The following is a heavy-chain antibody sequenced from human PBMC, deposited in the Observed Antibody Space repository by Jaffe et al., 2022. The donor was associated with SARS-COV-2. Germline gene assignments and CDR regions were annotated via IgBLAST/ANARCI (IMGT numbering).Heavy chain of an antibody. V-gene: IGHV3-30-3*01. Sequence: QVQLVESGGGVVQPGRSLRLSCAASGFTFSSYAMHWVRQAPGKGLEWVAVISYDGSNKYYADSVKGRFTISRDNSKNTLYLQMNSLRAEDTAVYYCAKGPTSVYDSSGYYYPYYYYGMDVWGQGTTVTVSS. D-gene: IGHD3-22*01. CDR1: GFTFSSYA. CDR2: ISYDGSNK. J-gene: IGHJ6*02. CDR3: AKGPTSVYDSSGYYYPYYYYGMDV.